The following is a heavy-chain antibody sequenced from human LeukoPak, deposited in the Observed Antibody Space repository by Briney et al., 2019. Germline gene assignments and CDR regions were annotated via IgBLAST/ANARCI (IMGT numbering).Heavy chain of an antibody. J-gene: IGHJ4*02. Sequence: SETLSLTCTVSGGSISSGDYYWSWIRQPPGKGLEWIGYIYYSGSTYYNPSLKSRVTISVDTSKNQFSLKLSSVTAADTAVYYCASGGIAARWGFDYWGQGTLVTVSS. CDR3: ASGGIAARWGFDY. CDR1: GGSISSGDYY. D-gene: IGHD6-6*01. V-gene: IGHV4-30-4*08. CDR2: IYYSGST.